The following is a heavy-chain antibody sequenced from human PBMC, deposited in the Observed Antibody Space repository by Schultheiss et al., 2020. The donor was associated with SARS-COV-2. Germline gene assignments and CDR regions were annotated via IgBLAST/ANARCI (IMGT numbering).Heavy chain of an antibody. Sequence: GGSLRLSCAASGFTFSSYGMHWVRQAPGKGLEWVAVISYDGSNKYYTDSVKGRFTISRDNSKNTLYLQMNSLRAEDTAVYYCAKDASGGYVYWGQGTLVTVSS. CDR1: GFTFSSYG. V-gene: IGHV3-30*18. CDR2: ISYDGSNK. D-gene: IGHD5-12*01. J-gene: IGHJ4*02. CDR3: AKDASGGYVY.